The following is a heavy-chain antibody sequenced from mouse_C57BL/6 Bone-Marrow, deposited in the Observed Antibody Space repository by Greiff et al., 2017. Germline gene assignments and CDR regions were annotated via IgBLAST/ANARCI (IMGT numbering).Heavy chain of an antibody. J-gene: IGHJ3*01. CDR3: AGLGSRGFAY. CDR2: IYPRSGNT. V-gene: IGHV1-81*01. D-gene: IGHD1-1*01. Sequence: VQLQESGAELARPGASVKLSCKASGYTFTSYGISWVKQRTGPGLEWIGEIYPRSGNTYYNEKFKGKATLTADKSSSTAYMELRSLTSEDSAVYFCAGLGSRGFAYWGQGTLVTVSA. CDR1: GYTFTSYG.